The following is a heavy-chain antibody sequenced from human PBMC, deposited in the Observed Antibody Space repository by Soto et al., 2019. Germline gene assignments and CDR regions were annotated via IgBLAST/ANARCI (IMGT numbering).Heavy chain of an antibody. D-gene: IGHD6-13*01. J-gene: IGHJ4*02. V-gene: IGHV3-64*01. CDR1: GFTFSSYA. Sequence: GGSLRLSCAASGFTFSSYAMHWVRQAPGKGLEYVSAISSNGGSTHYANSVKGRFTISRDNSKNTLYLQMGSLRAEDMAVYYCARLNPIAAALDYWGQGTLVTVSS. CDR2: ISSNGGST. CDR3: ARLNPIAAALDY.